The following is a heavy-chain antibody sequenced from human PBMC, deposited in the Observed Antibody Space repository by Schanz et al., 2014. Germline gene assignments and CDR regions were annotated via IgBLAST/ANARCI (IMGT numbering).Heavy chain of an antibody. D-gene: IGHD3-10*01. CDR1: GFPFNEYG. Sequence: VQLAESGGGVVQPGRSLRISCAASGFPFNEYGMLWVRQAPGKGLEWVSSISWNSGSIDYADSVKGRFTISRDNAKNSLYLQMNSLRAEDTALYYCAKDGIMVQGVIWERYFDSWGQGTLVTVSS. CDR2: ISWNSGSI. CDR3: AKDGIMVQGVIWERYFDS. V-gene: IGHV3-9*01. J-gene: IGHJ4*02.